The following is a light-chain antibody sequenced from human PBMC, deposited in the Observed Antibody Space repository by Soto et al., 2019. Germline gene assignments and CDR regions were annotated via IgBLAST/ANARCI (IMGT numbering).Light chain of an antibody. V-gene: IGKV3-15*01. CDR3: QQYDSCPT. CDR1: QTVSSR. J-gene: IGKJ4*01. Sequence: EIVMTQSPGTLPVSPGETATLSCRASQTVSSRLAWYQQKRGQPPRLLIYGASSRAAGVPARFSGGGSGTQFTLTISSLQSEEFAVYYCQQYDSCPTFGGGTPVAIK. CDR2: GAS.